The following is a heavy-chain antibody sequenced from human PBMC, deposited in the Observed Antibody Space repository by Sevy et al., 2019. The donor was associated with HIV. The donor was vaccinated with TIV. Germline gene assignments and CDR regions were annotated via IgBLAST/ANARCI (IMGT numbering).Heavy chain of an antibody. D-gene: IGHD3-10*01. CDR2: IKSKTDGGTT. CDR1: GFTFSNAW. Sequence: GGCLRLSCAASGFTFSNAWMSWIRQAPGKGLEWVGRIKSKTDGGTTYYAAPVKGRFTISRDDSKNTLYLQMNSLKTEDTAVYYCTSGSQGVTMVRGVILTRDDAFDIWGHGTMVTVSS. CDR3: TSGSQGVTMVRGVILTRDDAFDI. V-gene: IGHV3-15*01. J-gene: IGHJ3*02.